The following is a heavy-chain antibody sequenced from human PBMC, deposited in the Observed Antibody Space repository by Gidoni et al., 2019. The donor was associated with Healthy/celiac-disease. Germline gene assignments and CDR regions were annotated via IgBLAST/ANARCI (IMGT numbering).Heavy chain of an antibody. J-gene: IGHJ5*02. D-gene: IGHD4-17*01. Sequence: QVQLVQSGAEVKKPGSSVKVSCKASGGTFRSYAISWVRQAPGQGLEWMGGIIPIFGTANYAKKCQGRVTITADESTSTAYMELSSLRSEDTAVYYCARANDDGDYEGWFDPWGQGTLVTVSS. V-gene: IGHV1-69*01. CDR2: IIPIFGTA. CDR3: ARANDDGDYEGWFDP. CDR1: GGTFRSYA.